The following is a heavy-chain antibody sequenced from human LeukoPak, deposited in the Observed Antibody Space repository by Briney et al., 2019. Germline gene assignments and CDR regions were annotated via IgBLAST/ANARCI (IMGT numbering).Heavy chain of an antibody. CDR3: ARASGWGSGLDYYYYYYMDV. D-gene: IGHD7-27*01. Sequence: GGSLRLSCAASGFTFSNAWMSWVRQAPGKGLEWVANIKQDGSEKYYVDSVKGRFTISRDNAKNSLYLQMNSLRAEDTAVYYCARASGWGSGLDYYYYYYMDVWGKGTTVTVSS. J-gene: IGHJ6*03. CDR2: IKQDGSEK. CDR1: GFTFSNAW. V-gene: IGHV3-7*01.